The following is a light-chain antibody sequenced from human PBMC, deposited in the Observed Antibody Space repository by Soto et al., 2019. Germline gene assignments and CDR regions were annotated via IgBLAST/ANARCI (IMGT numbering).Light chain of an antibody. CDR1: QDISNY. Sequence: DIQMTQSPASLSASVGDRATITCQASQDISNYLDWYQQKPGKAPKLLIYDASNLETGVPSRFTGSGSGTGSGTDFTFTISSLQPEDIATYCCQQYDIFPLTFGGGTKVDIK. CDR2: DAS. CDR3: QQYDIFPLT. J-gene: IGKJ4*01. V-gene: IGKV1-33*01.